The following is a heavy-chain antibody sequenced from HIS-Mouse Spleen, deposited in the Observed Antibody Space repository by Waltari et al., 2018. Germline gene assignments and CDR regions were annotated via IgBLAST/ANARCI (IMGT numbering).Heavy chain of an antibody. CDR3: ARVKT. CDR2: IYHSGST. CDR1: GYSLSSGYY. V-gene: IGHV4-38-2*02. J-gene: IGHJ5*02. Sequence: QVQLQESGPGLVKPSETLSLPCTVSGYSLSSGYYWGWIRQPPGKGLEWVGSIYHSGSTYYNPSLKSRVTISVDTSKNQFSLKLSSVTAADTAVYYCARVKTWGQGTLVTVSS.